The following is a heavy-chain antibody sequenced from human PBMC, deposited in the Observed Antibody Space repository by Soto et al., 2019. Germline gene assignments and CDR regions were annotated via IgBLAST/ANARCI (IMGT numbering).Heavy chain of an antibody. CDR2: ISAYNGNT. Sequence: QVQLVQSGAEVKKPGASVKVSCKASGYTFTSYGISWVRQAPGQGLEWMGWISAYNGNTNYAQKLQGRVTMTTDTSTSTAYMELRSLRSDDTSIYYCARVYRITMVRGELSEYWGQGTLVTVSS. V-gene: IGHV1-18*01. CDR1: GYTFTSYG. J-gene: IGHJ4*02. D-gene: IGHD3-10*01. CDR3: ARVYRITMVRGELSEY.